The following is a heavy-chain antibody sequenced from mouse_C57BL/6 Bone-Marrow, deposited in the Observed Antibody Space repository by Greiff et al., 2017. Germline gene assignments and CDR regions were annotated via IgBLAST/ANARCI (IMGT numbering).Heavy chain of an antibody. CDR3: ARGHGSSYVAY. Sequence: EVKLQQSGPELVKPGASVKISCKASGYTFTDYYMNWVKQSHGKSLEWIGDINPNNGGTSYNQKFKGKATLTVDKSSSTAYMELRSLTSEDSAVYYCARGHGSSYVAYWGQGTLVTVSA. V-gene: IGHV1-26*01. CDR2: INPNNGGT. D-gene: IGHD1-1*01. CDR1: GYTFTDYY. J-gene: IGHJ3*01.